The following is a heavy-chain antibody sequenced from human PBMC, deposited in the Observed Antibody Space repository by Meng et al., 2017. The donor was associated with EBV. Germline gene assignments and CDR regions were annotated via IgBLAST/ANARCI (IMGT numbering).Heavy chain of an antibody. CDR1: GGSISSSSSS. CDR2: IYYSGST. J-gene: IGHJ4*02. D-gene: IGHD6-13*01. Sequence: RLQLQESGPGLVNPSETLTLTCTVSGGSISSSSSSWGWIRQSPGKGLEWIGSIYYSGSTYYNPSLKSRVTISVDTSKNQFSLKLSSVTAADTAVYYCASQLAAAGSGVDYWGQGTLVTVSS. CDR3: ASQLAAAGSGVDY. V-gene: IGHV4-39*06.